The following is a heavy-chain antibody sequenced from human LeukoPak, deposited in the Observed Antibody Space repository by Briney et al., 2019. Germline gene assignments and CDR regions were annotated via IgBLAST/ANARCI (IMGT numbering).Heavy chain of an antibody. CDR2: IYYSGST. CDR3: ARSSLGSSGYYSSIYYYYGMDV. CDR1: GGSISSYY. J-gene: IGHJ6*02. Sequence: SETLSLTCTVSGGSISSYYWSWIRQPPGKGLEWIGYIYYSGSTNYNPSLKSRVTISVDTSKNQFSLKLSSVTAADTAVYYCARSSLGSSGYYSSIYYYYGMDVWRQGTTVTVS. V-gene: IGHV4-59*08. D-gene: IGHD3-22*01.